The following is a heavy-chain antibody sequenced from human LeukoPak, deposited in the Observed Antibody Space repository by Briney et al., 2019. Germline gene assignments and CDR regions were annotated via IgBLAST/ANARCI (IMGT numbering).Heavy chain of an antibody. CDR1: GFTFTNYA. J-gene: IGHJ4*02. V-gene: IGHV3-23*01. D-gene: IGHD3-3*02. CDR2: ISGSGGPT. Sequence: GGSLRLSCAASGFTFTNYAMSWVRQAPGKGLEWVSGISGSGGPTNYADSVKGRFTISRDNSKNTLYLQLNSLRVEDTAVYYCAKDHEYSIPSVGSWGQGTLVTVSS. CDR3: AKDHEYSIPSVGS.